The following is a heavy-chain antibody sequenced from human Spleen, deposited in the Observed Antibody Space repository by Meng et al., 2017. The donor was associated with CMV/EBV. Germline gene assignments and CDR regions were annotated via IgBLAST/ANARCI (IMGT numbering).Heavy chain of an antibody. CDR2: IYYSGST. J-gene: IGHJ3*02. D-gene: IGHD3-3*01. Sequence: SETLSLTCAVYGGSFSSYYWGWIRQPPGKGLEWIGSIYYSGSTYYNPSLKSRVTISVDTSKNQFSLKLSSVTAADTAVYYCATVGIFGVVIIGAFDIWGQGTMVTVSS. CDR3: ATVGIFGVVIIGAFDI. V-gene: IGHV4-39*07. CDR1: GGSFSSYY.